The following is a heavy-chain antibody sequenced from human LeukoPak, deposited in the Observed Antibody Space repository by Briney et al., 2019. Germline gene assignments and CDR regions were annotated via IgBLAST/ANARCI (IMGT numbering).Heavy chain of an antibody. D-gene: IGHD3-22*01. CDR3: ARSSGYDDTGHHYLDN. J-gene: IGHJ4*02. CDR1: GDSISPHY. CDR2: IHYTGNT. V-gene: IGHV4-59*08. Sequence: MPSETLSLTCSVSGDSISPHYWSWIRQPPEKGLEWIGYIHYTGNTNYNPSLKSRVTRSVDTSTNQFSLRLSSVTAADTAVYYCARSSGYDDTGHHYLDNWGQGTLVAVSS.